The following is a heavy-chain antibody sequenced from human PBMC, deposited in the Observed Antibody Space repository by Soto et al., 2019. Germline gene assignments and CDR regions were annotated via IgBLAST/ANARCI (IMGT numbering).Heavy chain of an antibody. Sequence: SGPTRVHPTHTLTQTCTLSGFSLSTPGVGVNWIRQPPGKALEWLALIYWHDDKRYSPSLKSRLTITKDTSKNQVVLTMANMDPVDTATYYCAHRGGATVGLYYFDYWGQGALVTVSS. CDR1: GFSLSTPGVG. J-gene: IGHJ4*02. CDR2: IYWHDDK. CDR3: AHRGGATVGLYYFDY. D-gene: IGHD3-16*01. V-gene: IGHV2-5*01.